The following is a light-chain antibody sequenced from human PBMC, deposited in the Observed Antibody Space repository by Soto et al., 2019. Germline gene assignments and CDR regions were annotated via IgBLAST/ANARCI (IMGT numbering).Light chain of an antibody. CDR3: QQYGSSLFS. J-gene: IGKJ3*01. CDR2: GAS. CDR1: QSVSSSY. Sequence: EIVLTQSPGTLSLSPGERATLSCRASQSVSSSYLAWYQQKPGQAPRLLIYGASSTATGIPDRFSGSGSGPDFTLTISRVEPEDFAVYYCQQYGSSLFSFGPGTKVDI. V-gene: IGKV3-20*01.